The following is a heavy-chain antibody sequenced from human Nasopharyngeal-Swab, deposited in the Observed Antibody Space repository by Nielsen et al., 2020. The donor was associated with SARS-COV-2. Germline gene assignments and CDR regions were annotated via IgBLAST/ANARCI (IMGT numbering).Heavy chain of an antibody. V-gene: IGHV3-21*04. CDR3: AKEMGYSID. CDR1: GFTFSSYN. J-gene: IGHJ4*02. Sequence: GESLKISCAASGFTFSSYNMNWVRQAPGKGLEWVSSISSSGSYIYYSDSMKGRFTVSRDNAKNSLYLQMNSLRAEDTAVYYCAKEMGYSIDWGQGTLVTVSS. D-gene: IGHD2-8*01. CDR2: ISSSGSYI.